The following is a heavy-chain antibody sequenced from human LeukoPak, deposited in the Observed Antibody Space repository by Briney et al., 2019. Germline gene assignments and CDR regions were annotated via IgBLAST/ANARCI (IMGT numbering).Heavy chain of an antibody. J-gene: IGHJ4*02. CDR2: IYHSGST. V-gene: IGHV4-30-2*01. Sequence: SETLSLTCTVSGVSISSGGYYWSWIRQPPGKGLEWIGYIYHSGSTYYNPSLKSRVTISVDRSKNQFSLKLSSVTAADTAVYYCARSMSGSYYGETFDYWGQGTLVTVSS. CDR1: GVSISSGGYY. D-gene: IGHD1-26*01. CDR3: ARSMSGSYYGETFDY.